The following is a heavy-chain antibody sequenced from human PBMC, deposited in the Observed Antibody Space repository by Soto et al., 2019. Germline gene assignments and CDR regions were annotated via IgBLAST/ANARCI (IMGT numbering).Heavy chain of an antibody. J-gene: IGHJ4*02. Sequence: QVQLVQSGAEVKKPGASVKVSCKASGYTFTSYGISWVRQAPGQGLDWMGGISAYNGNTNYAQKLQGRGTMTTDTSTCTAYMELRSRRADATDVYYCARYGSGSYYNVIVPDHFDYWGQGTLVTVSS. CDR1: GYTFTSYG. V-gene: IGHV1-18*01. CDR3: ARYGSGSYYNVIVPDHFDY. D-gene: IGHD3-10*01. CDR2: ISAYNGNT.